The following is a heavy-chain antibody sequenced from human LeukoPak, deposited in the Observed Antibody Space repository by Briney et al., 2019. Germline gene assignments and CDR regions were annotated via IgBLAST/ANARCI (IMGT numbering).Heavy chain of an antibody. CDR2: IYYSGST. J-gene: IGHJ5*02. CDR3: ARQALWSSGWYEVPWFDP. CDR1: GGSISSSSYY. V-gene: IGHV4-39*01. D-gene: IGHD6-19*01. Sequence: SEILSLTCTVSGGSISSSSYYWGWIRQPPGKGLEWIGSIYYSGSTYYNPSLKSRVTISVDTSKNQFSLKLSSVTAADTAVYYCARQALWSSGWYEVPWFDPWGQGTLVTVSS.